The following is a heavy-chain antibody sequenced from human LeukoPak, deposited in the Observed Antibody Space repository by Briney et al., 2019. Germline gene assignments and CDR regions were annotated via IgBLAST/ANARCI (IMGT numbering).Heavy chain of an antibody. D-gene: IGHD6-13*01. CDR2: IIPIFGTA. CDR3: AREIRLWGSSSSWYDAFDI. J-gene: IGHJ3*02. Sequence: ASVKVSCKASGGTFSSYAISWVRQAPGQGLEWMGGIIPIFGTANYAQKFQGRVTITADESTSTAYMELSSLRSEDTAVYYCAREIRLWGSSSSWYDAFDIWGQGTMVTVSS. CDR1: GGTFSSYA. V-gene: IGHV1-69*13.